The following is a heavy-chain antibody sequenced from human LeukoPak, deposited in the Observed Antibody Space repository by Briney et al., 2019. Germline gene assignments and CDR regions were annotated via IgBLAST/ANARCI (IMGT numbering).Heavy chain of an antibody. CDR1: GGSICSSSYY. Sequence: PSETLSLTCTVSGGSICSSSYYWGWIRQPPGKGLEWIGSLYYSGSTYYNPSLKSRVTISVDTSKNQFSLKLSSVTAADTAVYYCARHRYYYDSSGYYYQPWGQGTLVTVSS. V-gene: IGHV4-39*01. J-gene: IGHJ5*02. CDR2: LYYSGST. D-gene: IGHD3-22*01. CDR3: ARHRYYYDSSGYYYQP.